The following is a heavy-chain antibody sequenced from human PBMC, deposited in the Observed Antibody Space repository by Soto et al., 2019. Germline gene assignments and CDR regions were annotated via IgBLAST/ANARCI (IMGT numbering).Heavy chain of an antibody. D-gene: IGHD6-19*01. CDR3: AKGPSSGWYYWLDP. CDR2: ISGSGGST. Sequence: GGSLRLSCAASGFTFSSYAMSWVRQAPGKGLEWVSAISGSGGSTYYADSVKGRFTISRDNSKNTLYLQMNSLRAEDTAVYYCAKGPSSGWYYWLDPWGQGPLVTVSS. CDR1: GFTFSSYA. J-gene: IGHJ5*02. V-gene: IGHV3-23*01.